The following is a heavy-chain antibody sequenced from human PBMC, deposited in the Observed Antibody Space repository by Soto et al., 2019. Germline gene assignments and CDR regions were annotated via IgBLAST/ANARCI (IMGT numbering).Heavy chain of an antibody. J-gene: IGHJ6*02. CDR3: TTQLYYDFWSGPPLSYGMDV. Sequence: GGSLRLSCAASGFTFSNAWMNWVRQAPGKGLEWVGRIKSKTDGGTTDYAAPVKGRFTISRDDSKNTLYLQMNSLKTEDTAVYYCTTQLYYDFWSGPPLSYGMDVWGQGTTVTVSS. V-gene: IGHV3-15*07. CDR1: GFTFSNAW. CDR2: IKSKTDGGTT. D-gene: IGHD3-3*01.